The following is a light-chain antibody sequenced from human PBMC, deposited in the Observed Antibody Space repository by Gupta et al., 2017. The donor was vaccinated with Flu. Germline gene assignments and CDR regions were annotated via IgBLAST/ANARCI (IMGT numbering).Light chain of an antibody. Sequence: VTISCTGTSSDVGGYNYVSWHQQHPVKAHNLMVYDVSKRSAGVPDRFSGSKSGNTASLTISVRVEEEEADYYGCADAGNDNGVFGGGTKLTVL. CDR3: CADAGNDNGV. CDR2: DVS. V-gene: IGLV2-11*01. CDR1: SSDVGGYNY. J-gene: IGLJ3*02.